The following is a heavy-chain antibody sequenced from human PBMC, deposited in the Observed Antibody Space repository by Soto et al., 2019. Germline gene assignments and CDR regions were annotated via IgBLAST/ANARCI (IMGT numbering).Heavy chain of an antibody. J-gene: IGHJ1*01. CDR1: GFTFSGSA. V-gene: IGHV3-73*01. CDR2: IRSKANSYAT. D-gene: IGHD6-25*01. CDR3: TKLSSGPF. Sequence: GGSLRLSCAASGFTFSGSAMHWVRQASGKGLEWVGRIRSKANSYATAYAASVKGRFTISRDDSKNTAYLQMNSLKTEDTAVNDSTKLSSGPFWGPRPLAIVSS.